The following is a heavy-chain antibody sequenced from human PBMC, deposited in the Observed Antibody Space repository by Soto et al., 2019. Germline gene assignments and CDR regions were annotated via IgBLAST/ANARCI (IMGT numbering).Heavy chain of an antibody. D-gene: IGHD6-19*01. J-gene: IGHJ4*02. CDR2: INPNSGGT. V-gene: IGHV1-2*04. Sequence: ASVKVSCKASGYTFTGYYMHWVRQAPGQGLEWMGWINPNSGGTNYAQKFQGWVTMTRDTSISTAYMELSRLRSDDTAVYYCARSTVATTRIAVAATIDYWGQGTLVTVSS. CDR1: GYTFTGYY. CDR3: ARSTVATTRIAVAATIDY.